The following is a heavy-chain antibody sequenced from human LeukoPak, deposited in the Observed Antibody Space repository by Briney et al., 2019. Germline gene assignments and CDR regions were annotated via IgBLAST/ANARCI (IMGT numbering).Heavy chain of an antibody. Sequence: PGGSLRLSCAASGFTFSSYWMSWVRQTPEKGLEWVANIKQDGSKKYYVDSVNGRFTNSRDNAKNTLYLQMNSLRPEDTAVYYCARGGSDPFDYWGQGTLVTVSS. D-gene: IGHD3-16*01. CDR1: GFTFSSYW. CDR2: IKQDGSKK. CDR3: ARGGSDPFDY. V-gene: IGHV3-7*01. J-gene: IGHJ4*02.